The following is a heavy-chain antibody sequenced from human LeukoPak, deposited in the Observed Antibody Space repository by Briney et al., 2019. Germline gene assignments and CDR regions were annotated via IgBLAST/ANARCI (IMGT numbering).Heavy chain of an antibody. CDR1: GITFSSYP. J-gene: IGHJ4*02. CDR3: AKEGSSGWIPTRHFDH. Sequence: GGSLRLSCAASGITFSSYPMTWVRQAPGKGLEWVSTISGSGGSTYYADSVKGRFTISRDNAKNTLSLQMSSLRAEDTAVYYCAKEGSSGWIPTRHFDHWGLGTLVTVSS. V-gene: IGHV3-23*01. D-gene: IGHD6-19*01. CDR2: ISGSGGST.